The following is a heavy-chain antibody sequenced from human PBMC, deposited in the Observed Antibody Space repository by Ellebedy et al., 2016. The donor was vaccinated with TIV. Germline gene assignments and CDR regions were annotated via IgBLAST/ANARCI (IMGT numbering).Heavy chain of an antibody. J-gene: IGHJ4*02. V-gene: IGHV3-74*01. Sequence: GESLKISCAASGFTFSSYWMHWVRPAPGKGLVWVSGINNDGSSTYYADSVKGRFTISRDNAKNSLYLQMNSLRDEDTAVYHCVRRAVDYWGQGTLVTVSS. CDR1: GFTFSSYW. CDR3: VRRAVDY. CDR2: INNDGSST.